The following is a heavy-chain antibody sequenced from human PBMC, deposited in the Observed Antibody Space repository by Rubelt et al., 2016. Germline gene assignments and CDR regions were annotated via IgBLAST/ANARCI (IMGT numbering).Heavy chain of an antibody. D-gene: IGHD4-23*01. CDR1: GYTFTSYG. CDR2: SSAYNGNT. J-gene: IGHJ4*02. V-gene: IGHV1-18*01. Sequence: QVQLVQSGAEVKKPGASVKVSCKASGYTFTSYGISWVRQAPGQGLEWMGWSSAYNGNTNYAQKLQRRVTMTTDTSTTTASMELRSLRSDDTAVYYCARDVGGNSVLYYFDYWGQETLVTVSS. CDR3: ARDVGGNSVLYYFDY.